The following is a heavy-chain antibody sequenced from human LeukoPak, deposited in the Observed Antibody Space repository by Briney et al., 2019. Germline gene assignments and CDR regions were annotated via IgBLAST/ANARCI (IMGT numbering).Heavy chain of an antibody. CDR1: GLTFIDAW. V-gene: IGHV3-15*01. Sequence: PGGSLRLSCAASGLTFIDAWMAWVRQAPGKGLEWVGRIKSKIDGETTDYGTRVKGRFIISRDDSKNTLYLQMNSLQTDDTAVYYCSTGLLDHWALYWGQGALVTVSS. CDR3: STGLLDHWALY. J-gene: IGHJ4*02. CDR2: IKSKIDGETT. D-gene: IGHD7-27*01.